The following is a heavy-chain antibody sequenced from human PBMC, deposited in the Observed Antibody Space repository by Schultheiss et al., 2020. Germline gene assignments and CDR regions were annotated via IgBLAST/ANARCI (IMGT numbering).Heavy chain of an antibody. D-gene: IGHD6-19*01. Sequence: GGSLRLSCAASGFTFSSYAMHWVRQAPGKGLEWVAVISYDGSNKYYADSVKGRFTISRDNSKNTLYLQMNSLRAEDTAVYYCARGRGQWLVDCVFDYWGQGTLGTVS. CDR2: ISYDGSNK. J-gene: IGHJ4*02. V-gene: IGHV3-30-3*01. CDR1: GFTFSSYA. CDR3: ARGRGQWLVDCVFDY.